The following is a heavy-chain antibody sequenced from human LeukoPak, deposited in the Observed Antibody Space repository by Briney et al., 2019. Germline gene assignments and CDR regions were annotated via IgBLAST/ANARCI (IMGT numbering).Heavy chain of an antibody. CDR3: ARDGGGIVALFSDY. J-gene: IGHJ4*02. V-gene: IGHV1-2*02. Sequence: GASVKVSCKASGYTFTGYYMHWVRQAPGQGLEWMGWINPNSGDTNYAQKFQGRVTTTRDTSISTAYMELSRLRSDDTALYYCARDGGGIVALFSDYWGQGTLVTVSS. D-gene: IGHD2-15*01. CDR1: GYTFTGYY. CDR2: INPNSGDT.